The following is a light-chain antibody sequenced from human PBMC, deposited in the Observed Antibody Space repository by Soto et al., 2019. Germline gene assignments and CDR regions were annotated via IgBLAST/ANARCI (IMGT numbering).Light chain of an antibody. V-gene: IGKV3-20*01. CDR1: QSLSSSF. Sequence: EIVLTQSPGTLSLSPGDRATLSCRASQSLSSSFLAWYQQKPGQAPRLLIYGASSRATGLPDRFSGSGSGTDFTITISRLEPEDSAVYYCHQYDSSLTFGGGTKVEIK. CDR2: GAS. J-gene: IGKJ4*01. CDR3: HQYDSSLT.